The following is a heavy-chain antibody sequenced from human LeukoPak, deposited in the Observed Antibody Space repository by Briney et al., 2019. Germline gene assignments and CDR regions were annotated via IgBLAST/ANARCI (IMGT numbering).Heavy chain of an antibody. CDR3: ARSLCPGKNGSGSSCHWFDP. V-gene: IGHV4-59*08. Sequence: SETLSLTCTVSGGSISSYYWSWIRQPPGKGLEWIGYIYYSGSTNYNPSLKSRVTISVDTSKNQFSLKLSSVTAADMAVYYCARSLCPGKNGSGSSCHWFDPWGQGTLVTVSS. CDR1: GGSISSYY. J-gene: IGHJ5*02. CDR2: IYYSGST. D-gene: IGHD3-10*01.